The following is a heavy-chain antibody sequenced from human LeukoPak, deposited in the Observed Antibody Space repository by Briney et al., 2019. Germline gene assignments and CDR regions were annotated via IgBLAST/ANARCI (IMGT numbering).Heavy chain of an antibody. CDR2: MNPNSGNT. Sequence: GASVKVSCKASGYTFTSYDINWVRQATGQGLEWMGWMNPNSGNTGYAQKFQGRVTMTRNTSISTAYMELSSLRSEDTAVYYCARTRPAGWGIAAAGTICWFDPWGQGTLVTVSS. D-gene: IGHD6-13*01. V-gene: IGHV1-8*01. CDR3: ARTRPAGWGIAAAGTICWFDP. CDR1: GYTFTSYD. J-gene: IGHJ5*02.